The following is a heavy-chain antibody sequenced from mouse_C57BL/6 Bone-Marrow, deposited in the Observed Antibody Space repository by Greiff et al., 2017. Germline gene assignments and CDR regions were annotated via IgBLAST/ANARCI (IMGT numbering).Heavy chain of an antibody. CDR2: IYPRSGNT. V-gene: IGHV1-81*01. D-gene: IGHD1-1*01. Sequence: VKLVESGAELARPGASVKLSCKASGYTFTSYGISWVKQRTGQGLEWIGEIYPRSGNTDYNEKFKGKATLTADKSSSTAYMELRSLTSEDSAVYFCARYYYGIGYAMDYWGQGTSVTVSS. CDR1: GYTFTSYG. J-gene: IGHJ4*01. CDR3: ARYYYGIGYAMDY.